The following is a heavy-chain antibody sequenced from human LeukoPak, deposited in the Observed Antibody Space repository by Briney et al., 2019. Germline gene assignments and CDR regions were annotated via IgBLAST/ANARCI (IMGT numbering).Heavy chain of an antibody. V-gene: IGHV3-7*01. CDR3: ARGSNSALDI. D-gene: IGHD6-13*01. Sequence: PGGSLRLSCAASGFTFSSYGMHWVRQAPGKGLEWVANIKEDGSEKYYVDSVKGRFTICRDNAKNSLYLQMNSLRAEDTAVYYCARGSNSALDIWGQGTMVTVSS. J-gene: IGHJ3*02. CDR2: IKEDGSEK. CDR1: GFTFSSYG.